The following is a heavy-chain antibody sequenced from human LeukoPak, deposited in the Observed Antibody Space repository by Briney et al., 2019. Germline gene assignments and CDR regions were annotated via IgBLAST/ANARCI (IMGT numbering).Heavy chain of an antibody. Sequence: ASVKVSCKASGYTFTSYGISWVRQAPGQGLEWMGWISAYNGNTNYAQKPQGRVTMTTDTSTSTAYMELRSLRSDDTAVYYCARDPAPYCDFWSGYYPEGDYYYGMDVWGQGTTVTVSS. CDR1: GYTFTSYG. D-gene: IGHD3-3*01. V-gene: IGHV1-18*01. J-gene: IGHJ6*02. CDR3: ARDPAPYCDFWSGYYPEGDYYYGMDV. CDR2: ISAYNGNT.